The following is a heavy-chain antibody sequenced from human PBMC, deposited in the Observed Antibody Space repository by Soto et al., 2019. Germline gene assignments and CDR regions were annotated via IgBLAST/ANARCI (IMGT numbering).Heavy chain of an antibody. CDR3: ARRRYDILTGYYHGAIDY. CDR2: IHYSGTT. D-gene: IGHD3-9*01. J-gene: IGHJ4*02. Sequence: SETLSLTCSVSGDSISSSNYYWGWIRQPPGKGLEWIGNIHYSGTTYYNPSLKSRVTISVDTSKNQFSLRLSSVTAADTAVYYCARRRYDILTGYYHGAIDYWGQGTLVTVSS. V-gene: IGHV4-39*01. CDR1: GDSISSSNYY.